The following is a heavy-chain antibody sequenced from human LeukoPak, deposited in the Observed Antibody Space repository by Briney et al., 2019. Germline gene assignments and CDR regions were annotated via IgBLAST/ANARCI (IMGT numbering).Heavy chain of an antibody. Sequence: GGSLRLSCAASGFTFSSYAMHWVRQAPGKGLEWVSGITWNSGSIGYADSVKGRFTISRDNAKNSLYLQMNSLRAEDTALYYCAKDNEGAGTYYPRYGMDVWGQGTTVTVSS. D-gene: IGHD3-10*01. CDR3: AKDNEGAGTYYPRYGMDV. V-gene: IGHV3-9*01. CDR2: ITWNSGSI. J-gene: IGHJ6*02. CDR1: GFTFSSYA.